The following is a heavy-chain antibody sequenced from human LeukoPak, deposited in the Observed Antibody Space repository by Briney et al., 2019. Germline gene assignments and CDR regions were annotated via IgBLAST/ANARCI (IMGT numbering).Heavy chain of an antibody. Sequence: SGPTLVKPTQTLTLTCTFSGFSVTTSEVGVGWIRQPPGKALECLALLYWNDEKRYSPSLKSRLTITKDTAKNQVVLTMTNMDPVDTATYYCSHKSVRGVVFDYWGQGALVTVSS. D-gene: IGHD3-10*01. CDR3: SHKSVRGVVFDY. J-gene: IGHJ4*02. CDR1: GFSVTTSEVG. CDR2: LYWNDEK. V-gene: IGHV2-5*01.